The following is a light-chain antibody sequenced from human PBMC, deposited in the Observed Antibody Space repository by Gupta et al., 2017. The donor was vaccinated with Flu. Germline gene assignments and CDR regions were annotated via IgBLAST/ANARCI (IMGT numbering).Light chain of an antibody. V-gene: IGLV2-8*01. Sequence: QSALTQPPSASGSPGQSVTISCTRTSRDIGGYNYVSWYQQHQAKAPRLIISEVKARPSGVPDRFSGSKSGNTAAPTVSGLQTEDAADYYCSSYTANNNVEFSVGTRLTVL. CDR3: SSYTANNNVE. CDR1: SRDIGGYNY. CDR2: EVK. J-gene: IGLJ2*01.